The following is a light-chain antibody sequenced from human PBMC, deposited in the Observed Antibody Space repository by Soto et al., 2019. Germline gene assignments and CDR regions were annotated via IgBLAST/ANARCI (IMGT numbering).Light chain of an antibody. V-gene: IGKV1-6*01. Sequence: MQLTXSXSSXAXXXVGMCTXXFRASQGIRNYLSWYQQKPGKAPKLLIYAASSLQSGVPSRFSGSGSGTDFTLTISSLQPEDFATYYCQQANSFLLTFGGGTKVDI. CDR1: QGIRNY. J-gene: IGKJ4*01. CDR3: QQANSFLLT. CDR2: AAS.